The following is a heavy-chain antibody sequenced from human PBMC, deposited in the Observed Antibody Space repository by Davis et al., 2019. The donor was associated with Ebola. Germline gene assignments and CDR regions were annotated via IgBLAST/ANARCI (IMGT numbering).Heavy chain of an antibody. Sequence: MPSETLSLTCAVSGGSISSSNWWSWVRQPPGKGLEWIGDIYHSGSSNLNPSLERRVTIAVDASRNQFSLKLRSVTAADTAVYFCARHPGGNNYDPWSYYFDYWGLGLLVTVSS. CDR3: ARHPGGNNYDPWSYYFDY. V-gene: IGHV4-4*02. CDR2: IYHSGSS. D-gene: IGHD1/OR15-1a*01. CDR1: GGSISSSNW. J-gene: IGHJ4*02.